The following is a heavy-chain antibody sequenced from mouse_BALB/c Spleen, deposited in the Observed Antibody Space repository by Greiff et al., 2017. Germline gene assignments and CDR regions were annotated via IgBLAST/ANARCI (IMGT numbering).Heavy chain of an antibody. Sequence: EVKLVESGPGLVKPSQSLSLTCTVTGYSITSDYAWNWIRQFPGNKLEWMGYISYSGSTSYNPSLKSRISITRDTSKNQFFLQLNSVTTEDTATYYCAHYGNYGKAMDYWGQGTSVTVSS. D-gene: IGHD2-1*01. CDR2: ISYSGST. J-gene: IGHJ4*01. CDR1: GYSITSDYA. CDR3: AHYGNYGKAMDY. V-gene: IGHV3-2*02.